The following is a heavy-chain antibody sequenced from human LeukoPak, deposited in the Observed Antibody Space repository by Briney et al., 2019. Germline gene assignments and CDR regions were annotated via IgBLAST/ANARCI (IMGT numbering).Heavy chain of an antibody. CDR3: ARDKSPNIVGDY. V-gene: IGHV3-74*01. D-gene: IGHD2-21*01. Sequence: GGSLRLSCAASGFTVSSNYMSWVRQAPGKGLVWVSRINSDGSSTSYADSVKGRFTISRDNAKNTLYLQMNSLRAEDTAVYYCARDKSPNIVGDYWGQGTLVTVSS. CDR2: INSDGSST. CDR1: GFTVSSNY. J-gene: IGHJ4*02.